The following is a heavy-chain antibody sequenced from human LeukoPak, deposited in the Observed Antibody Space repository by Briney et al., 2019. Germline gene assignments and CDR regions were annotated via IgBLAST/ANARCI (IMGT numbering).Heavy chain of an antibody. D-gene: IGHD4-23*01. CDR3: ASGSGVTPQPFQH. V-gene: IGHV1-69*05. CDR1: GGTFSSYA. CDR2: IIPIFGTA. Sequence: SVKVSCKASGGTFSSYAISWVRQAPGQGPEWMGGIIPIFGTANYAQKFQGRVTITTDESTSTAYMELSSLRSEDTAVYYCASGSGVTPQPFQHWGQGTLVTVSS. J-gene: IGHJ1*01.